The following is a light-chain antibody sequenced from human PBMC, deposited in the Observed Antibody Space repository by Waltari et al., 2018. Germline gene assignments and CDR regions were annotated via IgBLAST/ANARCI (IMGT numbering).Light chain of an antibody. J-gene: IGKJ4*01. CDR2: WAS. V-gene: IGKV4-1*01. Sequence: DIVMTQSPDSLAVSLGERATINCKSSPTVLYNSNKANSLAWYQQKPGQSPKLLIHWASTRESGVPDRFSGSGSGTDFTLTISSLQAEDVAVYYCQQYYSSPLTFGGGTKVEIK. CDR3: QQYYSSPLT. CDR1: PTVLYNSNKANS.